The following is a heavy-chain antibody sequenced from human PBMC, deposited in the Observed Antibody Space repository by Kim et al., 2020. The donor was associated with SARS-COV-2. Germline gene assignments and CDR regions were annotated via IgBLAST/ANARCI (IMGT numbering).Heavy chain of an antibody. CDR2: AGNGNT. Sequence: AGNGNTKYSQKFQGRVTITRDTSASTAYMELSSLRSEDTAVYYCARDGYWGQGTLVTVSS. J-gene: IGHJ4*02. CDR3: ARDGY. V-gene: IGHV1-3*01.